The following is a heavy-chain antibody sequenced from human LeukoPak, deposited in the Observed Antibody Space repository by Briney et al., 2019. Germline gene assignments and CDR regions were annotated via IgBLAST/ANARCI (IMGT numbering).Heavy chain of an antibody. CDR3: AKERRSGYYAFDI. CDR1: GFTFSSYG. J-gene: IGHJ3*02. D-gene: IGHD3-3*01. CDR2: ISYDGSNK. Sequence: GGSLRLSCAASGFTFSSYGMHWVRQAPGKGLEWVAVISYDGSNKYYADSVKGRFTISRDNSKNTLYLQMNSLRAEDTAVYYCAKERRSGYYAFDIWGQGTMVTVSS. V-gene: IGHV3-30*18.